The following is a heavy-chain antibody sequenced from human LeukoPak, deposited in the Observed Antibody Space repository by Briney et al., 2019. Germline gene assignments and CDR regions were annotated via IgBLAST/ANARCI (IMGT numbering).Heavy chain of an antibody. CDR2: ISGDGGST. J-gene: IGHJ4*02. Sequence: PGGSLRLSCAASGFTFDDYDIHWVRQAPGKGLEWVSLISGDGGSTYYADSVKGRFTIYRDNSKNSLYLQMNSLRTEDTALYYCAKAWFGERSGGGFDYWGQGTLVTVSS. D-gene: IGHD3-10*01. CDR3: AKAWFGERSGGGFDY. CDR1: GFTFDDYD. V-gene: IGHV3-43*02.